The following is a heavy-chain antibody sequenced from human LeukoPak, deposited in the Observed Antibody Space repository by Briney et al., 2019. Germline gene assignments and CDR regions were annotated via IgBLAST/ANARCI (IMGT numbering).Heavy chain of an antibody. J-gene: IGHJ5*02. D-gene: IGHD2-21*02. V-gene: IGHV1-2*02. CDR2: INPDSGVT. CDR3: ALVTSGNWWFDP. CDR1: RHTFTVYH. Sequence: GASVKVSFKASRHTFTVYHVHWVRQAPGQGLEWMGWINPDSGVTNYAQNLQARVTMTRDTSISTVFLDLSSLRSDDTAVYYCALVTSGNWWFDPWGQGTLVTVSS.